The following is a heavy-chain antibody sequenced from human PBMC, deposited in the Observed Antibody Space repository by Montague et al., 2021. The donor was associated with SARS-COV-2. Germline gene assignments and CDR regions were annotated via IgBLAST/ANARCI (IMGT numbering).Heavy chain of an antibody. CDR1: GGSINSSSYY. CDR2: IYYSGST. Sequence: SETLSLTCTVSGGSINSSSYYWGWIRQPPGKGLEWIGSIYYSGSTYYNPSLKSRVTISVDTSKNQFSLKLSPVTAADTAVYYCARHGLAGITIFGVVTPRGGFDIWGQGTMVTVSS. CDR3: ARHGLAGITIFGVVTPRGGFDI. J-gene: IGHJ3*02. D-gene: IGHD3-3*01. V-gene: IGHV4-39*01.